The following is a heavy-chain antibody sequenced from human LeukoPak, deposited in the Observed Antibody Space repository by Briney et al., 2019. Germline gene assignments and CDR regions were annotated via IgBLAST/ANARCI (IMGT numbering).Heavy chain of an antibody. V-gene: IGHV4-30-4*08. J-gene: IGHJ3*02. Sequence: SETLSLTCTVSGGSISSGDYYWSWIRQPPGKGLERIGYIHYSGRTYYNPSLKSRFPISVDTSKNQFSLKLSSVTAADTAVYFCARVRSDGSGTIWGQGTMVTVSS. CDR3: ARVRSDGSGTI. CDR2: IHYSGRT. D-gene: IGHD3-10*01. CDR1: GGSISSGDYY.